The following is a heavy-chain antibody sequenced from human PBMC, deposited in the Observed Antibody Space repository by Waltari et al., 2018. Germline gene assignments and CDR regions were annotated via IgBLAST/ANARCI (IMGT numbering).Heavy chain of an antibody. D-gene: IGHD2-15*01. CDR1: GFPFGSFW. CDR3: ARPPPGVVADAYDY. J-gene: IGHJ4*02. CDR2: IKQDGSEE. V-gene: IGHV3-7*01. Sequence: VQLVQSGGGLVQPGGSQRLSCIGSGFPFGSFWMGWVRQAPGKGLEWVVNIKQDGSEEYYVDSVKGRFTISRDNAKKSLYLQMNSLRVEDTAVYYCARPPPGVVADAYDYWGQGTLVTVSS.